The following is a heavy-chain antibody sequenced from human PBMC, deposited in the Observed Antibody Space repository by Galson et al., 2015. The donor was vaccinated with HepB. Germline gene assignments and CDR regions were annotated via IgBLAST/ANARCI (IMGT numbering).Heavy chain of an antibody. CDR3: AKGGFWNYVKGSFFDS. CDR1: GFTFSSYA. Sequence: SLRLSCAASGFTFSSYAMSWVRQAPGKGLEWVSSISGRGSTTYDADSVKGRFTISRDNSKNTLYLQMDSLRADDTALYYCAKGGFWNYVKGSFFDSWGQATLVSVSS. V-gene: IGHV3-23*01. D-gene: IGHD1-7*01. CDR2: ISGRGSTT. J-gene: IGHJ4*02.